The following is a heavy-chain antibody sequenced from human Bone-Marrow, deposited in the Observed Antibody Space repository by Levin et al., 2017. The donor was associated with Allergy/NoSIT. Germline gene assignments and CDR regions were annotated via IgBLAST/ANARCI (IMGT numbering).Heavy chain of an antibody. J-gene: IGHJ6*02. D-gene: IGHD3-3*01. V-gene: IGHV3-7*01. CDR1: GFSFSSFW. CDR3: ARVRFLEWLSPEPEQYGMDV. CDR2: IKQDGSER. Sequence: GESLKISCAASGFSFSSFWMTWVRQAPGKGLEWVANIKQDGSERNYVDSVKGRFIISRDNAKKSLFLQMNSLRTEDTAVYYCARVRFLEWLSPEPEQYGMDVWGQGTTVIVSS.